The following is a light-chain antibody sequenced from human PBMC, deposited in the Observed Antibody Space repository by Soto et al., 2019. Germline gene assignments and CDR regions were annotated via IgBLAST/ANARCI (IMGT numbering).Light chain of an antibody. CDR3: NSYTGSSNHVV. CDR1: TSDVGGYNY. V-gene: IGLV2-14*03. J-gene: IGLJ2*01. CDR2: DVI. Sequence: QSALTQPASVSGSPGQSIAISCTGTTSDVGGYNYVSWYQQHPGKAPKLMLSDVINRPSGVSNRFSGSKSGNTASLTLTGLQADDEADYYCNSYTGSSNHVVFGGGTKLTVL.